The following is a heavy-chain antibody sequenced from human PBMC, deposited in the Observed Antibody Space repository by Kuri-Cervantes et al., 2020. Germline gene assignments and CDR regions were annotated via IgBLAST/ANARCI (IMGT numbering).Heavy chain of an antibody. CDR3: SREGGYCDYIRDYGMDV. Sequence: GGSLRLSCAASGFTFDDYAMHWVRHAPGKGLEWVSGISWNSGSICYADSVKVRFTISRDNAKNSLYLQMNSLRAEDADVYYYSREGGYCDYIRDYGMDVWGQGTTVTVSS. CDR2: ISWNSGSI. D-gene: IGHD4-17*01. CDR1: GFTFDDYA. V-gene: IGHV3-9*01. J-gene: IGHJ6*02.